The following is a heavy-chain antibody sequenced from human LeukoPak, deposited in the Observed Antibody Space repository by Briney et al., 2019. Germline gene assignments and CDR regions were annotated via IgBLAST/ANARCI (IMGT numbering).Heavy chain of an antibody. Sequence: ASVKVSCKASGYTFTSYYMHWVWQAPGQGLEWMGIINPSDGSTTYAQRFQGRVTLTRDTSTSTVYMELSSLRSEDTAVYYCARHQGAGEYPFDYWGQRTLATVSS. D-gene: IGHD2/OR15-2a*01. CDR2: INPSDGST. CDR3: ARHQGAGEYPFDY. CDR1: GYTFTSYY. J-gene: IGHJ4*02. V-gene: IGHV1-46*01.